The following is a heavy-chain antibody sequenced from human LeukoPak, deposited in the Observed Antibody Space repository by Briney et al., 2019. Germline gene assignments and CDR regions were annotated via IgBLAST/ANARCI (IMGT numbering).Heavy chain of an antibody. CDR1: GFPLSTSGVG. J-gene: IGHJ4*02. CDR3: ARYGDPSQFYY. D-gene: IGHD4-17*01. CDR2: IYWNDDK. V-gene: IGHV2-5*01. Sequence: SGPTLVNPTQTLTLTCTFSGFPLSTSGVGVGWIRQPPGKALEWLALIYWNDDKRYSPSLKNRLTITKDTSKNQVVLTMTNVDSVDTATYYCARYGDPSQFYYWGQGTLVTVSS.